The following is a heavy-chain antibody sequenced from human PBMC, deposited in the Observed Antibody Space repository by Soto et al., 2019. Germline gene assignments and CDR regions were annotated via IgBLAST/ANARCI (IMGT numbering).Heavy chain of an antibody. CDR3: ARTGEWFGELPIDY. Sequence: EVQLVESGGGLVQPGGSLRLSCAASGFTFSSYSMNWVRQAPGKGLEWVSYISSSSSTIYYADSVKGRFTISRDNAKNSLYLQMNSLRAEDTAVYYCARTGEWFGELPIDYWGQGTLVTVSS. CDR2: ISSSSSTI. CDR1: GFTFSSYS. D-gene: IGHD3-10*01. J-gene: IGHJ4*02. V-gene: IGHV3-48*01.